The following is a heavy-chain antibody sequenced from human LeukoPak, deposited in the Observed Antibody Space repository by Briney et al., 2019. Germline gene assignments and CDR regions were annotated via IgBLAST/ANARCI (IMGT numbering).Heavy chain of an antibody. CDR1: GFTFSNHG. CDR3: ARDPNGDYIGAFDM. Sequence: PGGSLRLSCVASGFTFSNHGMSWVRQDPGKGLEWVSAITAGSGSALYADSVKGRFTISRDDSKHTLFLQMNSLRAEDTAVYYCARDPNGDYIGAFDMWGPGTMVTVSS. V-gene: IGHV3-23*01. D-gene: IGHD4-17*01. J-gene: IGHJ3*02. CDR2: ITAGSGSA.